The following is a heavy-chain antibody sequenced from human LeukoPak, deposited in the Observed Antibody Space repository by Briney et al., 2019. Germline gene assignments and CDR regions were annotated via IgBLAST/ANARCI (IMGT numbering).Heavy chain of an antibody. CDR1: GGSFSGYY. D-gene: IGHD6-19*01. V-gene: IGHV4-34*01. J-gene: IGHJ4*02. CDR2: VHNVGST. Sequence: SETLSLTCAVYGGSFSGYYWSWIRQPPGKGLEWIGSVHNVGSTYYNLSLRSRVTMSIDTSKNQFSLRPNSVTAADTAVYYCARHAEYNSGWHFYLDHWGQGILVTVSS. CDR3: ARHAEYNSGWHFYLDH.